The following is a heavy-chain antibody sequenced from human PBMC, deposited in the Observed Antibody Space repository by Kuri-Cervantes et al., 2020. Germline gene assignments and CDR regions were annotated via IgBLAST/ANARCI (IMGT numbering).Heavy chain of an antibody. J-gene: IGHJ5*02. Sequence: GSLRLSCTVSVGSISSSSYYWAWIRQPPGKGLEWIGSVYYSGHTYYSPSLKSRLTISVDTSKNQFSLKLKSVTAADTAVYYCAREGYDSSGYYAGGWFDPWGQGTLVTVSS. V-gene: IGHV4-39*07. CDR3: AREGYDSSGYYAGGWFDP. CDR2: VYYSGHT. CDR1: VGSISSSSYY. D-gene: IGHD3-22*01.